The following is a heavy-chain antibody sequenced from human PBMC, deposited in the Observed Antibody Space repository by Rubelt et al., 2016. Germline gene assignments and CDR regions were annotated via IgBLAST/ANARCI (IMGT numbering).Heavy chain of an antibody. V-gene: IGHV5-51*01. CDR3: ARQRYCSGGSCCPDY. J-gene: IGHJ4*02. CDR2: IYPGDSDT. CDR1: GYSFTTYW. Sequence: SCNGSGYSFTTYWIGWVRQMPGKGLEWMGIIYPGDSDTRYIPSFQGQVTISADKSINSAYLQWSSLKASDTAIYYCARQRYCSGGSCCPDYWGQGTLVTVSS. D-gene: IGHD2-15*01.